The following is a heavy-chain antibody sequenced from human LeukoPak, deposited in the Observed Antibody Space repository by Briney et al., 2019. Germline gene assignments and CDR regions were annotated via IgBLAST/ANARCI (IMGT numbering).Heavy chain of an antibody. J-gene: IGHJ4*02. Sequence: SETLSLTCTVSGGSISSSSYYWGWIRQPPGKGLEWIGSIYYSGSTYYNPSLKSRVTISVDTSKNQFSLKLSSVTAADTAVYYCASSPPNRLFDYWGQGTLVTVSS. V-gene: IGHV4-39*07. CDR1: GGSISSSSYY. D-gene: IGHD1-14*01. CDR3: ASSPPNRLFDY. CDR2: IYYSGST.